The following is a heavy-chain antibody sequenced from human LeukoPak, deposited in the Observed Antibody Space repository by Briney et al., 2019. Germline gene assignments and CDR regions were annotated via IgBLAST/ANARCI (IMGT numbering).Heavy chain of an antibody. CDR2: IYSGGST. Sequence: GGPLRLSCAASGFTFSSFWMSWVRQAPGKGLEWVSVIYSGGSTYYADSVKGRFTISRDNSKNTLYLQMNSLRAEDTAVYYCARVPPYGSGEAWGQGTLVTVSS. V-gene: IGHV3-66*01. D-gene: IGHD3-10*01. J-gene: IGHJ5*02. CDR3: ARVPPYGSGEA. CDR1: GFTFSSFW.